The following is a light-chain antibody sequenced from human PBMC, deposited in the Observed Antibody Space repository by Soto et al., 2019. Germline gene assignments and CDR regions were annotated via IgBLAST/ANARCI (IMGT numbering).Light chain of an antibody. CDR3: QQYNSYPT. V-gene: IGKV1-5*03. CDR2: KAS. Sequence: SQSISSWLAWYQQKPGKAPKLLIYKASSLESGVPSRFSGSGSGTEFTLTISSLQPDDFATYYCQQYNSYPTFGQGTKVDIK. J-gene: IGKJ2*01. CDR1: QSISSW.